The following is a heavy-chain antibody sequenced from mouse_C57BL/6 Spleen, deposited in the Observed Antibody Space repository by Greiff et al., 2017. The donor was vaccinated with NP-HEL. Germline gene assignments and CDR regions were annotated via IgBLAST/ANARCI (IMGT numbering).Heavy chain of an antibody. CDR1: GYTFTSYW. CDR3: ARSGNYYAMDY. D-gene: IGHD3-1*01. CDR2: IHPNSGST. Sequence: QVQLKESGAELVKPGASVKLSCKASGYTFTSYWMHWVKQRPGQGLEWIGMIHPNSGSTNYNEKFKSKATLTVDESSSTAYMQLSSLTSEDSAVYYCARSGNYYAMDYWGQGTSVTVSS. V-gene: IGHV1-64*01. J-gene: IGHJ4*01.